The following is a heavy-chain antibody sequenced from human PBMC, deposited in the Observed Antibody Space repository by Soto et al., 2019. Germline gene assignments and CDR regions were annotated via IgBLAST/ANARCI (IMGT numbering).Heavy chain of an antibody. CDR1: GGTFSSYT. J-gene: IGHJ4*02. D-gene: IGHD1-26*01. CDR3: APHGEMAQLGY. V-gene: IGHV1-69*02. CDR2: IIPILGIA. Sequence: QVQLVQSGAEVKKPGSSVKVSCKASGGTFSSYTISWVRQAPGQGLEWMGRIIPILGIANYAQKFQGRVTIPADKSTSTAYMELSSLRSEDTAVYYCAPHGEMAQLGYWGQGTLVTVSS.